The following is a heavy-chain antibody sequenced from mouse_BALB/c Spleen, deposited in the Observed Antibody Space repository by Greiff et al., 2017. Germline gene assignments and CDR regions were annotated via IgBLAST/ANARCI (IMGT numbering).Heavy chain of an antibody. Sequence: EVQGVESGGGLVKPGGSLKLSCAASGFTFSSYTMSWVRQTPEKRLEWVATISSGGSYTYYPDSVKGRFTISRDNAKNTLYLQMSSLKSEDTAMYYCTRGGGATDWYFDVWGAGTTVTVSS. J-gene: IGHJ1*01. V-gene: IGHV5-6-4*01. CDR2: ISSGGSYT. D-gene: IGHD3-1*01. CDR3: TRGGGATDWYFDV. CDR1: GFTFSSYT.